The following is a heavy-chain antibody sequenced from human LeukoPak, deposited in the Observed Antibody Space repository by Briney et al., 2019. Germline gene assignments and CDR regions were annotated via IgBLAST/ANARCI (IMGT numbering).Heavy chain of an antibody. CDR1: GFIVSSNY. CDR2: IYDDGTI. J-gene: IGHJ4*02. CDR3: ARDYAFGY. V-gene: IGHV3-53*01. Sequence: AGGSLRLSCAASGFIVSSNYMSWVRQAPGKGLEWVSVIYDDGTIYYADSVKGRFTISRDNSRNTVFLQMNSLRAEDTAVYYCARDYAFGYWGQGTLVTVSS. D-gene: IGHD3-16*01.